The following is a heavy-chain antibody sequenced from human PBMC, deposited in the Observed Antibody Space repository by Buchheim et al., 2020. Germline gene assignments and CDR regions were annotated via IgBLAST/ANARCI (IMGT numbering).Heavy chain of an antibody. CDR1: GGSISSSSYY. Sequence: QLQLQESGPGLVKPSETLSLTCTVSGGSISSSSYYWGWIRQPPGKGLEWIGSIYYSGSTYYNPSLKSRVTISVDTSKNQFPLKLSSVTAADTAVYYCRMWEMATITFFDYWGQGTL. CDR3: RMWEMATITFFDY. J-gene: IGHJ4*02. D-gene: IGHD5-24*01. V-gene: IGHV4-39*07. CDR2: IYYSGST.